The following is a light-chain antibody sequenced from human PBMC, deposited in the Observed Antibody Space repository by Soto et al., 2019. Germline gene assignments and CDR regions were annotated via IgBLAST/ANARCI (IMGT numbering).Light chain of an antibody. V-gene: IGKV3-20*01. CDR3: QNFGDSPFT. CDR1: ETISSHY. Sequence: EMVLLQSPDTQSLSPGERATLSCRASETISSHYIAWYQQKPGQAPRLLIFGASTRATGIPDRFSGSWSGTDFTLTISRLEPEDFAVYYCQNFGDSPFTFGPGTKVDIK. CDR2: GAS. J-gene: IGKJ3*01.